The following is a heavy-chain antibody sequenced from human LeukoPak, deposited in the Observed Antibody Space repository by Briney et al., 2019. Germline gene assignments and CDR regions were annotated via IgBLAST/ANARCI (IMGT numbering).Heavy chain of an antibody. D-gene: IGHD6-19*01. CDR1: GYTFTRNY. CDR2: INLSGGST. J-gene: IGHJ4*02. CDR3: ARDVGSGWYTFDY. Sequence: ASMKVSCKASGYTFTRNYLHWVRQAPGQGLEWMGTINLSGGSTSYAQKFQGRVTTTSDTSTSTVYMELSSLRSEDTAVYYCARDVGSGWYTFDYWGQGTLVTVSS. V-gene: IGHV1-46*01.